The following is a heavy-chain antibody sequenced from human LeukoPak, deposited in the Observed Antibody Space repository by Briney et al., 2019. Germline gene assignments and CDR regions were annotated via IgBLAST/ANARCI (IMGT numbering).Heavy chain of an antibody. D-gene: IGHD2-15*01. CDR3: IAVVAAKGFDY. V-gene: IGHV3-30*03. CDR1: GFTFSNYG. J-gene: IGHJ4*02. Sequence: PRGSLRLSCAASGFTFSNYGMHWVRQGPGKGLEWVAAISLDGRDEFCADSVRGRFTISRDNSKNTLYLQMDTLRDEDTAVYYCIAVVAAKGFDYWGQGALVTVSS. CDR2: ISLDGRDE.